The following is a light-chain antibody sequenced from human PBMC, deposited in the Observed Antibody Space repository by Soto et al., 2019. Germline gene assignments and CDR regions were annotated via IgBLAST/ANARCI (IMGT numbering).Light chain of an antibody. V-gene: IGLV2-23*01. J-gene: IGLJ2*01. Sequence: QPVLTQPPSVSGAPGQRVTISCTGNSSNLGAGYDVHWYQHHPGKAPKLMIYEGSKRPSGVSNRFSGSKSGNTASLTISGLQAEDEADYYCCSYAFSSTLVFGGGTKLTVL. CDR2: EGS. CDR3: CSYAFSSTLV. CDR1: SSNLGAGYD.